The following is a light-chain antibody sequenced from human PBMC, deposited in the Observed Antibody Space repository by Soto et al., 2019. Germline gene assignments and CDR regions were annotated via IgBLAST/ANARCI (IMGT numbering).Light chain of an antibody. V-gene: IGKV1-33*01. CDR2: DAS. J-gene: IGKJ4*01. Sequence: IQLSLSPASLSAPAGDRVTITCQASKDSSNLLNWYQEKPGKAPKLLMYDASNLETGVTSRNRGSGSGTDFTFTISSRQHEDIVTVYCQQHYNHSLTFGGGTKVDI. CDR1: KDSSNL. CDR3: QQHYNHSLT.